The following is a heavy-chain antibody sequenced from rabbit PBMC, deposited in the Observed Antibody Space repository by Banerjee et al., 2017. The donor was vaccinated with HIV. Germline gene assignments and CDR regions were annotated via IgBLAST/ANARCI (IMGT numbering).Heavy chain of an antibody. Sequence: QEQLVESGGGLVQPEGSLTLTCTASGFSFSSSYYMCWVRQAPGKGLEWIGDIYGEGSGRTKYASWAKGRFTISKASSIMVTLQMTSLTAADTATYFCARSGGYNDYGWAYNLWGPGTLVTVS. J-gene: IGHJ4*01. D-gene: IGHD6-1*01. CDR1: GFSFSSSYY. CDR3: ARSGGYNDYGWAYNL. V-gene: IGHV1S45*01. CDR2: IYGEGSGRT.